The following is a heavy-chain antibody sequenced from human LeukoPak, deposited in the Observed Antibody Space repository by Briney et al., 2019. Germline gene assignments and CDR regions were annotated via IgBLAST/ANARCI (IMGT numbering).Heavy chain of an antibody. CDR3: ARGHSSGYYPDY. J-gene: IGHJ4*02. V-gene: IGHV1-46*01. D-gene: IGHD3-22*01. Sequence: ASVKVSCNASGYTFTSYYQHWVRQAPAQGLEWMRIINPSGGSTSYAQKFQGRVNMTRDMSTSTVYMALSSLRSEDTAVYCCARGHSSGYYPDYWGQGTLVTVS. CDR1: GYTFTSYY. CDR2: INPSGGST.